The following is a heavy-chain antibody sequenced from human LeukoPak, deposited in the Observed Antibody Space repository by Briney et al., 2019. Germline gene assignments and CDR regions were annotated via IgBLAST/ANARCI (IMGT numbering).Heavy chain of an antibody. J-gene: IGHJ5*02. CDR2: INHSGST. Sequence: SETLSLTCAVYGGSFSGYYWSWIRQPPGKGLEWIGEINHSGSTNYNPSLKSRVTISVDTSKNQFSLKLSSVTAADTAVYYCAGGEGWYPRNWFDPWGQGTLVTVSS. D-gene: IGHD2-15*01. V-gene: IGHV4-34*01. CDR1: GGSFSGYY. CDR3: AGGEGWYPRNWFDP.